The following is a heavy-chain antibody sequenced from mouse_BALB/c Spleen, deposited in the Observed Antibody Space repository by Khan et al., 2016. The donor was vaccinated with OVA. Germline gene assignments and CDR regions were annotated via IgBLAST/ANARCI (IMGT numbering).Heavy chain of an antibody. V-gene: IGHV1-4*01. CDR1: GYTFTSYT. J-gene: IGHJ3*01. D-gene: IGHD2-14*01. Sequence: QVQLQQSGAELARPGASVKMSCKASGYTFTSYTIHWIKKRPGQGLEWIGYINPSNGYTNYNQKFKDKATLTTDKSSTTAYLQLSSLTSDDSAVYNCVRTGAYHRNAGCFAYWGHGTLVTVSA. CDR2: INPSNGYT. CDR3: VRTGAYHRNAGCFAY.